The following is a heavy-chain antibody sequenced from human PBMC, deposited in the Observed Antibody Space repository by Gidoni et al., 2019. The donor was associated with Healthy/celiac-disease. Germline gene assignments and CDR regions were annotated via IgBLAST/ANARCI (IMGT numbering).Heavy chain of an antibody. J-gene: IGHJ4*02. D-gene: IGHD1-26*01. V-gene: IGHV3-21*01. CDR3: ARVGIVGAGRPFDY. Sequence: EVKLVESGGGLVKPGGSLRLSCAASGFTFSSYSMNWVRQAPGKGLEWVSSISSSSSYIYYADSVKGRFTISRDNAKNSMYLQMNSLRAEDTAVYYCARVGIVGAGRPFDYWGQGTLVTVSS. CDR1: GFTFSSYS. CDR2: ISSSSSYI.